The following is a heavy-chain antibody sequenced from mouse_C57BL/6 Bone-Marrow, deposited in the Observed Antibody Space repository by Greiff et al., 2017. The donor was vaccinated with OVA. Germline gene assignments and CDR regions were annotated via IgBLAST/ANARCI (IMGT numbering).Heavy chain of an antibody. CDR1: GYTFTSYW. CDR2: IDPSDSYT. D-gene: IGHD2-4*01. CDR3: ARDYDYSFAY. J-gene: IGHJ3*01. Sequence: QVQLQQPGAELVMPGASVKLSCKASGYTFTSYWMHWVKQRPGQGLEWIGEIDPSDSYTNSNQKFKGKSTLTVDKSSSTAYMQLSSLTSEYSAVYYCARDYDYSFAYWCQGTLVTVSA. V-gene: IGHV1-69*01.